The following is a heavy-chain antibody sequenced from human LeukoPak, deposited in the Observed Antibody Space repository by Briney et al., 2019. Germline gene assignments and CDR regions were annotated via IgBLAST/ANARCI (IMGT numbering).Heavy chain of an antibody. D-gene: IGHD3-22*01. V-gene: IGHV4-30-2*01. J-gene: IGHJ3*02. Sequence: SETLSLTCAVSGGSISSGGYSWSWIRQPPGKGLEWIGYIYHSGSTYYNPSPKSRVTISVDRSKNQFSLKLSSVTAADTAVYYCARLTYYYDSSGYYDAFDIWGQGTMVTVSS. CDR2: IYHSGST. CDR1: GGSISSGGYS. CDR3: ARLTYYYDSSGYYDAFDI.